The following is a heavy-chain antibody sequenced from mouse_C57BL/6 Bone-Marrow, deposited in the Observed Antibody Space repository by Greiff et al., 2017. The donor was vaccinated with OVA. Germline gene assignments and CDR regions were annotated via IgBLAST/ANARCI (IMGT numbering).Heavy chain of an antibody. V-gene: IGHV1-26*01. J-gene: IGHJ2*01. CDR3: ARGGIRRGEFDY. CDR2: INPNNGGT. CDR1: GYTFTDYY. Sequence: EVQLQQSGPELVKPGASVKISCKASGYTFTDYYMNWVKQSHGKSLEWIGDINPNNGGTSYNQKFKGKATLTVDKSSSTAYMELRSLTSEDSAVYYCARGGIRRGEFDYWGQGTTLTVSS. D-gene: IGHD2-12*01.